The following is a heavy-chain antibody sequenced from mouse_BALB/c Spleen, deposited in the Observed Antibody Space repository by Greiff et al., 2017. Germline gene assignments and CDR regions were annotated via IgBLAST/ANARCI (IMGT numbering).Heavy chain of an antibody. J-gene: IGHJ2*01. CDR3: ARKGGSSYYFDY. Sequence: QVQLQQSGAELVRPGASVKMSCKASGYTFTSYWMHWVKQRPGQGLEWIGYINPSTGYTEYNQKFKDKATLTADKSSSTAYMQLSSLTSEDSAVYYCARKGGSSYYFDYWGQGTTLTVSS. D-gene: IGHD1-1*01. CDR2: INPSTGYT. CDR1: GYTFTSYW. V-gene: IGHV1-4*01.